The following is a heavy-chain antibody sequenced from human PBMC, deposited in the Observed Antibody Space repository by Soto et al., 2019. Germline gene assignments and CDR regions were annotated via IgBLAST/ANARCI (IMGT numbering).Heavy chain of an antibody. V-gene: IGHV1-69*12. J-gene: IGHJ1*01. CDR3: AXXXYGXYEKXXXXXXEYFQX. D-gene: IGHD3-22*01. CDR2: LIPISGTA. Sequence: QVQLVQSGAEVKKPGSSVKVSCKASGGTFSNYAIAWVRQAPGQGLERMGGLIPISGTANYAQKFQGRVTITADESTSTAYMELRSLRSEXTAVYXCAXXXYGXYEKXXXXXXEYFQXWGQGTLVTVSS. CDR1: GGTFSNYA.